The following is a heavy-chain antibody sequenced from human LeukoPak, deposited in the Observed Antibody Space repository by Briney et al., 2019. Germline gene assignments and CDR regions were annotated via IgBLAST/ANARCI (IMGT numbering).Heavy chain of an antibody. D-gene: IGHD3-10*01. V-gene: IGHV3-23*01. J-gene: IGHJ4*02. Sequence: GGSLRLSCAASGFTFSSYAMSWVRQAPGKGLEWVSAISGSGGSTYYADSVKGRFTISRDNSKNTLYLQMNSLRAEDTAVYYCAKDLITMVRGERTNFFDYWGQGTLVTVSS. CDR2: ISGSGGST. CDR1: GFTFSSYA. CDR3: AKDLITMVRGERTNFFDY.